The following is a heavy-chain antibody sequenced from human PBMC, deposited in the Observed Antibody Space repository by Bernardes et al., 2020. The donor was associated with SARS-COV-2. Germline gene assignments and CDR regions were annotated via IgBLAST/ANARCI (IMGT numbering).Heavy chain of an antibody. V-gene: IGHV1-69*02. CDR3: ARVYCSGGSCYSYYYYGMDV. Sequence: SVKVSCKASGGTFSSYTISWVRQAPGQGLEWMGRIIPILGIANYAQKFQGRVTITADKSTSTAYMELSSLRSEDTAVYYCARVYCSGGSCYSYYYYGMDVWGQGTTVTVSS. CDR1: GGTFSSYT. CDR2: IIPILGIA. J-gene: IGHJ6*02. D-gene: IGHD2-15*01.